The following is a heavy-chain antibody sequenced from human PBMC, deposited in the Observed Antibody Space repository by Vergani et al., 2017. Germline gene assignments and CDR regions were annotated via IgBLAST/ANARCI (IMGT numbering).Heavy chain of an antibody. D-gene: IGHD6-19*01. Sequence: QLPLQESVPGLVKPSATLSLTCSVSGASIRSSNYDWGWIRHPPGKGLEWIPCIYYSGNTYYNPSLKSRGTISVDTSKNQFSLKLSSVTAADTAVYFCARHSTVEWLVKLGWIDPWGQGILVTVSS. V-gene: IGHV4-39*01. J-gene: IGHJ5*02. CDR1: GASIRSSNYD. CDR2: IYYSGNT. CDR3: ARHSTVEWLVKLGWIDP.